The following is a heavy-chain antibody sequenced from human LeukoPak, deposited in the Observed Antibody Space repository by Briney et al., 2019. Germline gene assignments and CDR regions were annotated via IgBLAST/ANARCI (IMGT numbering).Heavy chain of an antibody. J-gene: IGHJ5*02. CDR1: GYTFTGYY. Sequence: GASVKVSCKASGYTFTGYYVHWVRQAPGQGLEWMGWINPNSGGTNYAQKFQGRVTMTRDTSISTAYTELSRLRSDDTAVYYCARDYNPWFGELFGWFDPWGQGTLVTVSS. CDR2: INPNSGGT. V-gene: IGHV1-2*02. CDR3: ARDYNPWFGELFGWFDP. D-gene: IGHD3-10*01.